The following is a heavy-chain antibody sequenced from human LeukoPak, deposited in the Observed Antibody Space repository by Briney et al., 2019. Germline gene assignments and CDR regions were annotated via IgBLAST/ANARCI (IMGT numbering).Heavy chain of an antibody. CDR1: GFTFRNYV. V-gene: IGHV3-30-3*01. D-gene: IGHD3-9*01. J-gene: IGHJ4*02. CDR3: ARDNGRYDILTGYSDY. CDR2: TSSDLNVK. Sequence: GGSLRLSCAASGFTFRNYVIHWVRQAPGKGLEWVAVTSSDLNVKLYADSVKGRFTISRDNSKNTLYLQMNSLRAEDTAVYYCARDNGRYDILTGYSDYWGQGTLVTVSS.